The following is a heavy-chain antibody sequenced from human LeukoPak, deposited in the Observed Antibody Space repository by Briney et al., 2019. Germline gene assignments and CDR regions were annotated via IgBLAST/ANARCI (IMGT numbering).Heavy chain of an antibody. V-gene: IGHV4-38-2*02. CDR2: IYHSGST. D-gene: IGHD6-19*01. CDR1: GYSISSGYY. Sequence: PSETLSLTCTVSGYSISSGYYWGWIRQPPGKGLEWIGSIYHSGSTYYNPSLKSRVTISVDTSKNHFSLKLSSVTAADTAVYYCARAPRYSSGWYEGGFDYWGQGTLVTVSS. CDR3: ARAPRYSSGWYEGGFDY. J-gene: IGHJ4*02.